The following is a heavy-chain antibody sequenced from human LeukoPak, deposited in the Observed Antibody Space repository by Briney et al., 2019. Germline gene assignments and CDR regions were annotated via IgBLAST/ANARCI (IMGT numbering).Heavy chain of an antibody. J-gene: IGHJ6*03. CDR2: NGGGNTT. CDR1: GFAFSSFA. D-gene: IGHD6-19*01. CDR3: TKELHVAVAVADYYYFHMDV. Sequence: SGGSLRLSCAASGFAFSSFAMGWVRQSPGKGLEWLSNGGGNTTFYADSLKGRFTISRDNSKNTLYLHMDSLRPDDTAIYYCTKELHVAVAVADYYYFHMDVWGRGTAVTVSS. V-gene: IGHV3-23*01.